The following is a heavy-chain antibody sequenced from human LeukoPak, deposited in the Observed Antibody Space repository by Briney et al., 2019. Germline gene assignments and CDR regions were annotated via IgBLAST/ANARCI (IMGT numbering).Heavy chain of an antibody. V-gene: IGHV1-69*13. J-gene: IGHJ3*02. CDR1: GGTFSSYA. Sequence: SVKVSCKASGGTFSSYAISWVRQAPGQGLEWMGGIIPIFGTANYAQKFQGRVTITADESTSTAYMELSSLRSEDTAVYYCARERGRTGVVTATVAFDIWGKGTMVTVSS. D-gene: IGHD2-21*02. CDR3: ARERGRTGVVTATVAFDI. CDR2: IIPIFGTA.